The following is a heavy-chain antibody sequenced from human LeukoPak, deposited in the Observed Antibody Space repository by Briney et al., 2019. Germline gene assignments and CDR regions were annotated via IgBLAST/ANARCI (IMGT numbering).Heavy chain of an antibody. V-gene: IGHV3-53*04. Sequence: PGGSLRLSCAAPGFTVSSNYMSWVRQAPGKGLEWVSVIYSGGSTYYADSVKGRFTISRHNSKNTVYLQMNSLRAEDTAVYYCASRGGFSYFDYWGQGSLVTVSS. CDR3: ASRGGFSYFDY. CDR1: GFTVSSNY. CDR2: IYSGGST. J-gene: IGHJ4*02. D-gene: IGHD3-10*01.